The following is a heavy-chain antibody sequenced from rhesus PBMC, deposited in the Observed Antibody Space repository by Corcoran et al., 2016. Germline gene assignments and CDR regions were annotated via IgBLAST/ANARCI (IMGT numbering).Heavy chain of an antibody. J-gene: IGHJ4*01. CDR2: ISESGGTI. V-gene: IGHV3-100*02. Sequence: DVQLVESGGGLVKPGGSLRLSCVASGFTFSSYEMHWVRQAPGKGLEWVAGISESGGTINYADSGKGRFTSSRDNAKNSLFLQRNSLRAEDTAVYYCTRDRPYSSGWYYFDYWGQGVLVTVSS. CDR3: TRDRPYSSGWYYFDY. CDR1: GFTFSSYE. D-gene: IGHD6-31*01.